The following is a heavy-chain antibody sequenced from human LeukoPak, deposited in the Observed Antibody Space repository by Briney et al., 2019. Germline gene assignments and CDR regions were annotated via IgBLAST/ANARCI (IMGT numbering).Heavy chain of an antibody. V-gene: IGHV1-69*01. Sequence: SVKVSCKASGGTFSSYAISWVRQAPGQGLEWMGGIIPIFGTANYAQKFQGRVTITADESTSTAYMELSSLRSEDTAVYYCARGLGTGLYGDYIIFDYWGQGTLVTVSS. CDR1: GGTFSSYA. CDR2: IIPIFGTA. CDR3: ARGLGTGLYGDYIIFDY. J-gene: IGHJ4*02. D-gene: IGHD4-17*01.